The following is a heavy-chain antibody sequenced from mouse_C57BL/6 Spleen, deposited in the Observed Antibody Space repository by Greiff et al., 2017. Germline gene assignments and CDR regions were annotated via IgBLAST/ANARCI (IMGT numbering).Heavy chain of an antibody. D-gene: IGHD1-1*01. CDR2: MWGDGST. Sequence: VMLVESGPGLVAPSQSLSITCTVSGFSLTSYGVSWVRQPPGKGLEWLGVMWGDGSTNYHSALISRLSISKDNSKSQVFLKLNSLQTDDTATYYCAKCYGSSFYAMDYWGQGTSVTVSS. CDR1: GFSLTSYG. J-gene: IGHJ4*01. CDR3: AKCYGSSFYAMDY. V-gene: IGHV2-3*01.